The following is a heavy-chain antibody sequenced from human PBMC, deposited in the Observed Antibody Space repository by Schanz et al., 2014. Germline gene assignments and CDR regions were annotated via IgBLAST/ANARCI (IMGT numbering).Heavy chain of an antibody. Sequence: EVQLVESGGGLVKPGGSLRLSCEASEFTFSSYKMNWVRQAPGKGLEWVSRISHSGGSKYYADSVEGRFTISRDNSRNTLYLQMNSLRTEDTAVYDCASPAGYSDYGTYFDFWGQGTLVTVSS. CDR3: ASPAGYSDYGTYFDF. CDR1: EFTFSSYK. V-gene: IGHV3-21*01. D-gene: IGHD5-12*01. J-gene: IGHJ4*02. CDR2: ISHSGGSK.